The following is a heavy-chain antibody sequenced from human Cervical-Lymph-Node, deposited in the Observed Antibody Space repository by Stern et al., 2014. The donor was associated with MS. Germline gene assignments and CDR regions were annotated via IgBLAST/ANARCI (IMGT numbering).Heavy chain of an antibody. CDR3: ARDRRQYDSSGDWFFDL. V-gene: IGHV1-69*18. Sequence: VQLVQSGAEVKKPGSSVRVSCKAYGGTFSNYAIHWVRQAPGQGLAWMGRVIPMSGATNYAHKLQGRVTITADESTTTSYMELSSLRSEDTAIYYCARDRRQYDSSGDWFFDLWGRGTLVTVSS. CDR2: VIPMSGAT. J-gene: IGHJ2*01. CDR1: GGTFSNYA. D-gene: IGHD3-22*01.